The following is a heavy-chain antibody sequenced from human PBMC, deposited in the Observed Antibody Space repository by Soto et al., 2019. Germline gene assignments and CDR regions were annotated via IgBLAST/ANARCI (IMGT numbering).Heavy chain of an antibody. D-gene: IGHD3-10*01. CDR1: GGSMSEYF. Sequence: TSETLCLTCSVSGGSMSEYFWSWIRQSPGKGLEWIGYIYYLGSTDYNPSLKSRVTISVDTSKRQFSLRLTSVTAADTAVYYCARDGYDGSGSPYPAYWGPGTQVTVSS. CDR2: IYYLGST. CDR3: ARDGYDGSGSPYPAY. J-gene: IGHJ4*02. V-gene: IGHV4-59*01.